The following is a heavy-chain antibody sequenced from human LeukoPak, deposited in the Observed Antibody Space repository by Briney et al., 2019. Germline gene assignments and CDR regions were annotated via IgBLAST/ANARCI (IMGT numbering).Heavy chain of an antibody. CDR2: ISSSSSTI. Sequence: GGSLRLSXAAYGFTFSSYSMNWVRQAPGKGLEWVSYISSSSSTIYYADSVKGRFTISRDNAKNSLYLQMNSLRAEDTVVYYCARGTNYDFWSGDYFDYWGQGTLVTVSS. V-gene: IGHV3-48*01. CDR3: ARGTNYDFWSGDYFDY. D-gene: IGHD3-3*01. J-gene: IGHJ4*02. CDR1: GFTFSSYS.